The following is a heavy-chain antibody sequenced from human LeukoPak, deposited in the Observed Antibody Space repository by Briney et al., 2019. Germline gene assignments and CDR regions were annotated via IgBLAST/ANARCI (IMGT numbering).Heavy chain of an antibody. Sequence: GGSLRLSCAASGFTFSDYSMNWVRQAPGKGVEGVSSISFSSRSIYYADSVKGRFTISRDNAKNSLNLQMNSLRAEDTAVYYCARPRLSHYDSSGFYPFDYWGQGTLVTVSS. CDR2: ISFSSRSI. D-gene: IGHD3-22*01. J-gene: IGHJ4*02. CDR3: ARPRLSHYDSSGFYPFDY. CDR1: GFTFSDYS. V-gene: IGHV3-21*01.